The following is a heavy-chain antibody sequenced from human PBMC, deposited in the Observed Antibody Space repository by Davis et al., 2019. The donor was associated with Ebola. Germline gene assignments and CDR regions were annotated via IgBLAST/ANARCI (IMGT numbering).Heavy chain of an antibody. Sequence: PGGSLRLSCAVSGGSISSSNWWSWVRQPPGKGLEWIGEIYHSGSTNYNPSLKSRVTISVDKSKNQFSLKLSSVTAADTAVYYCARSSFYSGSYPDYFDYWGQGTLVTVSS. J-gene: IGHJ4*02. CDR2: IYHSGST. CDR1: GGSISSSNW. CDR3: ARSSFYSGSYPDYFDY. D-gene: IGHD1-26*01. V-gene: IGHV4-4*02.